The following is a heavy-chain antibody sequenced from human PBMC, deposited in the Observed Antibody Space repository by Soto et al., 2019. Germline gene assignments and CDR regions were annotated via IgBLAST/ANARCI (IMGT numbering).Heavy chain of an antibody. J-gene: IGHJ4*02. D-gene: IGHD3-22*01. CDR3: AREYDSSGYLGY. Sequence: GASVKVSCKASGYTFTSYYMHWLRQAPGQGLEWMGIINPSGGSTSYAQEFQGRVTMPWDTSTSSVYMELSRLRSEDTAVYYCAREYDSSGYLGYWGPGTQVTVSS. CDR1: GYTFTSYY. V-gene: IGHV1-46*01. CDR2: INPSGGST.